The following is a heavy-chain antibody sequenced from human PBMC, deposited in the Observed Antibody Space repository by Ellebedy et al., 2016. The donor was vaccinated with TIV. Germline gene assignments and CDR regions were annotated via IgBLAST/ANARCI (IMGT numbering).Heavy chain of an antibody. CDR3: ARHVGWELPYFDY. J-gene: IGHJ4*02. D-gene: IGHD1-26*01. V-gene: IGHV4-59*08. CDR2: MFYGGGT. CDR1: GGSMSNSY. Sequence: SETLSLTCTVSGGSMSNSYWSWIRKPPGKGLEWIGYMFYGGGTNYSPSLAGRVTISHDTSKNQFSLKLSSVTAADTAVYYCARHVGWELPYFDYWGQGTLVTVSS.